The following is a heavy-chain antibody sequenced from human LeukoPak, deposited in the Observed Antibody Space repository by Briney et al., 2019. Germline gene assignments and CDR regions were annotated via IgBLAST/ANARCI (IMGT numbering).Heavy chain of an antibody. CDR2: IRYDGSNK. CDR3: ARPMTMVDNWFDP. V-gene: IGHV3-30*02. Sequence: GGSLRLSCAASGFTFSSYGMHWVRQAPGKGLEWVAFIRYDGSNKYYADSVRGRFTISRDNAKNTLYLQMNSLRAEDTAVYYCARPMTMVDNWFDPWGQGTLVTVSS. CDR1: GFTFSSYG. D-gene: IGHD4/OR15-4a*01. J-gene: IGHJ5*02.